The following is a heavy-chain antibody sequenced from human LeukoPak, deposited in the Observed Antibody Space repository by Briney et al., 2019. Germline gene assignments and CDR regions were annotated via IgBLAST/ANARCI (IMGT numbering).Heavy chain of an antibody. J-gene: IGHJ4*02. Sequence: GGSLRLSCAASGFTFSSYSMNWVRPAPGKGLGWVSYISRSSSTRYYADSVKGRFTISIDNAKNSQYLQMNSLRAEDAAIYYCARDIGPQGAATKIYGHWGQGTLVTVSS. CDR3: ARDIGPQGAATKIYGH. V-gene: IGHV3-48*01. D-gene: IGHD2/OR15-2a*01. CDR1: GFTFSSYS. CDR2: ISRSSSTR.